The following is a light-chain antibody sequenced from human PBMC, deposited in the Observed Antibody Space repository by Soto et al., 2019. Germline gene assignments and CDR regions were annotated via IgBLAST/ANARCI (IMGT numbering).Light chain of an antibody. CDR1: QSISSY. V-gene: IGKV1-39*01. CDR2: AAS. J-gene: IGKJ5*01. CDR3: QQSYSTPIT. Sequence: DIQMTQSPSSLSASVGDRVTITCRASQSISSYLNWYQQKPGKAPKRLIYAASSLQSGVPSSFSGSGSGTDFTLTISRLQPEEFATYYCQQSYSTPITYGQGTRLEIK.